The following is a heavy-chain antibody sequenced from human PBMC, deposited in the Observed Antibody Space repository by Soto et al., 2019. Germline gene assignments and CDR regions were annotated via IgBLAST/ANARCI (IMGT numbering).Heavy chain of an antibody. D-gene: IGHD1-26*01. CDR2: IYYSGST. CDR3: ARGALGGSYYPVHFAY. J-gene: IGHJ4*02. V-gene: IGHV4-61*01. Sequence: QVQLQESGPGLVKPSETLSLTCTVSGGSVSSGSYYWSWIRQPPGKGLEWIGYIYYSGSTNYNPSLKSRVTITVDTSKNQFSLRLSAVTAADTAVYYCARGALGGSYYPVHFAYWGQGTLVTVSS. CDR1: GGSVSSGSYY.